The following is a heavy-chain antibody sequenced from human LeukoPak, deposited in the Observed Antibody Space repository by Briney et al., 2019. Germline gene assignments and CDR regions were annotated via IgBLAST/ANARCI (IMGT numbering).Heavy chain of an antibody. CDR2: IRYDGSNK. Sequence: PGGSLRLSCAASGFTFSSYGMHWVRQAPGKGLEWVAFIRYDGSNKYYADSVKGRFTISRDNSKNTLYLQMNSLRAEDTAVYYCARVQRAYDILTGYYADGFDPWGQGTLVTVSS. CDR1: GFTFSSYG. CDR3: ARVQRAYDILTGYYADGFDP. J-gene: IGHJ5*02. D-gene: IGHD3-9*01. V-gene: IGHV3-30*02.